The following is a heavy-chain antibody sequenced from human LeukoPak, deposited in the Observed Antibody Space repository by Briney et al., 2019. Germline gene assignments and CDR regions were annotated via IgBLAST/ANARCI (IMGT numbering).Heavy chain of an antibody. CDR2: ISGSGGST. CDR1: GFTFSSYA. J-gene: IGHJ4*02. CDR3: AKGRLIVTYYFDY. V-gene: IGHV3-23*01. Sequence: GGSLRPSCAASGFTFSSYAMSWVRQAPGKGLEWVSAISGSGGSTYYADSVKGRFTISRDNSKNTLYLQMNSLRAEDTAVYYCAKGRLIVTYYFDYWGQGTLVTVSS. D-gene: IGHD2-8*01.